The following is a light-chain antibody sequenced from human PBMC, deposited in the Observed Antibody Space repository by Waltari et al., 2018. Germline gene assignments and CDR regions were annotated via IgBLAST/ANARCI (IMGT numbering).Light chain of an antibody. CDR1: QSVFFSSNNRNY. CDR3: QQYYSPPPT. V-gene: IGKV4-1*01. Sequence: DIVMTQSPDSLAGSLGERATINCRSSQSVFFSSNNRNYIPWYQQRPGQPPKMLIYWASIRESVVPDRFSGSGSGTEFTLNISSLQADDVAVYYCQQYYSPPPTFGQGTKVEIK. J-gene: IGKJ1*01. CDR2: WAS.